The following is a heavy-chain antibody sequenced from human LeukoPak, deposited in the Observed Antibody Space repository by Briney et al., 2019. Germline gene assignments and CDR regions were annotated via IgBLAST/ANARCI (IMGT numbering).Heavy chain of an antibody. J-gene: IGHJ1*01. Sequence: PSETLSLTCTVSGGSISSGGYYWSWIRQHPGKGLEWIGYIYYSGSTYYNPSLKSRVTISVDTSKNQFSLKLSSVTAADTAVYYCARDLWSAAGTIYFQHWGQGTLVTVPS. CDR2: IYYSGST. D-gene: IGHD6-13*01. CDR1: GGSISSGGYY. CDR3: ARDLWSAAGTIYFQH. V-gene: IGHV4-31*03.